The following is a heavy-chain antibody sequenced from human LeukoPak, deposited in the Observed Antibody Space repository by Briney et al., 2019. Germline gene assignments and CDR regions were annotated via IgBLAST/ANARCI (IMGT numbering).Heavy chain of an antibody. CDR3: ARDCGSYSCDLPC. D-gene: IGHD2-2*01. J-gene: IGHJ3*01. CDR1: GYTFTDYY. CDR2: ISGKSCKR. Sequence: ASVTVSFKASGYTFTDYYMHWVRQAPGQGLEWMGWISGKSCKRNYAQKLQDRLTITTHTYTSTPYIALTSLTSDDAAGYFLARDCGSYSCDLPCWGQGTMVTVSS. V-gene: IGHV1-18*04.